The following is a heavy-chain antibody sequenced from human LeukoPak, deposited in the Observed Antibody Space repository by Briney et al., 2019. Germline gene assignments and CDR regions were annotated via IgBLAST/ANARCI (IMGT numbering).Heavy chain of an antibody. Sequence: GGYLRLSCAASGFTFSNYAMSWVRQAPGKGLEWVSAIPSSGGDTYYADSVKGRFTISRDNSKSTLYLQMNSLKTEDTAVYYCTTPDDVGIDYWGQGTLVTVSS. D-gene: IGHD1-1*01. CDR3: TTPDDVGIDY. CDR2: IPSSGGDT. J-gene: IGHJ4*02. CDR1: GFTFSNYA. V-gene: IGHV3-23*01.